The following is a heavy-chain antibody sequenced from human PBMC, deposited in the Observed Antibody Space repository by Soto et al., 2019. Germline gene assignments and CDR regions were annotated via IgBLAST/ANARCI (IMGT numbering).Heavy chain of an antibody. D-gene: IGHD6-13*01. V-gene: IGHV1-8*02. CDR3: ARMASAGTLNWFDP. Sequence: ASVNVSCKSSGYTFINFYISWVRQAAGQGLEWLGWMNPGSGKTFYASKFQGRVAMTRDASTGTSHLELSSLTSDDTAVYYCARMASAGTLNWFDPWGQGTLVTVSS. CDR2: MNPGSGKT. CDR1: GYTFINFY. J-gene: IGHJ5*02.